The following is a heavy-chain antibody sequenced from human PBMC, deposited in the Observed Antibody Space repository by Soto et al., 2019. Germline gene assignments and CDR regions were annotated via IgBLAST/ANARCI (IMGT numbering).Heavy chain of an antibody. CDR1: GGSISSSSYY. V-gene: IGHV4-39*01. J-gene: IGHJ6*02. CDR2: IYYSGST. CDR3: ARRGGYCSSTSCYEYYYYYYGMDV. D-gene: IGHD2-2*01. Sequence: PSETLSLTCTVAGGSISSSSYYWGWIRQPPGKGLEWIGSIYYSGSTYYNPSLKSRVTISVDTSKNQFSLKLSSVTAADTAVYYCARRGGYCSSTSCYEYYYYYYGMDVWGQGTTVTVS.